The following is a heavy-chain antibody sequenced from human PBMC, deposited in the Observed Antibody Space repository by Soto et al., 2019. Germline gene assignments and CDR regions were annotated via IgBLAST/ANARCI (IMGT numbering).Heavy chain of an antibody. CDR3: VNRRNQWLVFDY. CDR2: IYWDDDK. V-gene: IGHV2-5*02. J-gene: IGHJ4*02. Sequence: QITLKESGPTLVKPTQTLTLTCTFSGFSLSTSGVGVGWIRQPPGKALEWLALIYWDDDKRYSPSLKSRLTITKATSKNQVVLTMTNMDPVDTGTYYCVNRRNQWLVFDYWGQGTLVTVSS. CDR1: GFSLSTSGVG. D-gene: IGHD6-19*01.